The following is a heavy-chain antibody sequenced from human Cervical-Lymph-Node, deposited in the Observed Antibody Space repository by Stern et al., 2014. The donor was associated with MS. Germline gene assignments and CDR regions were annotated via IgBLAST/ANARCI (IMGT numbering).Heavy chain of an antibody. CDR1: GDSISNDNW. CDR2: VYHTGSA. D-gene: IGHD2-2*01. J-gene: IGHJ4*02. CDR3: ARDLGFQLMNS. V-gene: IGHV4-4*02. Sequence: QLQLQESGPGLVRPSGTLSLTCAVSGDSISNDNWWSWVRQPPGKGLAWIGEVYHTGSANYDPSLKSRVTISVDKSKNQFSLRLTSMTAADTAVYYCARDLGFQLMNSWGQGTLVIVSS.